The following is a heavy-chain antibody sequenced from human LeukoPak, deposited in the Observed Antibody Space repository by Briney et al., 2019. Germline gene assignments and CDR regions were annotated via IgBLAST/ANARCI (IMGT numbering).Heavy chain of an antibody. J-gene: IGHJ3*02. CDR1: GGTFSSYT. V-gene: IGHV1-69*01. CDR3: ARQGALASDAFDI. CDR2: IIPIFGTA. Sequence: ASVKVSCKASGGTFSSYTISWVRQAPGQGLEWMGGIIPIFGTANYAQKFQGRVTITADESTSTAYMELSSLRSEDTAVYYCARQGALASDAFDIWGQGTMVTVSS.